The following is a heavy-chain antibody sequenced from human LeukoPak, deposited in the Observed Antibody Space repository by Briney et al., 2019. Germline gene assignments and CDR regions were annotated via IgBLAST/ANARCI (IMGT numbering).Heavy chain of an antibody. CDR1: GCTFSNYG. CDR2: ISYDGSNK. V-gene: IGHV3-30*18. CDR3: PKGVFGGYCSGGSCYAFDY. Sequence: GGSLRLSCAASGCTFSNYGMHWVRQAPGKGLEWVAVISYDGSNKYYADSVKGRFTISRDNSKDTLYLQMNSLRAEETAVYYCPKGVFGGYCSGGSCYAFDYWGQGTLVTVSS. J-gene: IGHJ4*02. D-gene: IGHD2-15*01.